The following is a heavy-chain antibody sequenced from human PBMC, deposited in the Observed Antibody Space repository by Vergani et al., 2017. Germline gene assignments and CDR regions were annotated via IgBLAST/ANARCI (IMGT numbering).Heavy chain of an antibody. J-gene: IGHJ4*02. D-gene: IGHD3-10*01. V-gene: IGHV1-2*02. Sequence: QVQLVQSGAEVKKPGASVKVSCKASGYTFTGYYMHWVRQAPGQGLEWMGWINPNSGGTNSAQKFQGRVTMTRDTSISTAYMELSRLRSDDTAVYYGARVMVRGVIEDYWGQGTLVTVSS. CDR3: ARVMVRGVIEDY. CDR2: INPNSGGT. CDR1: GYTFTGYY.